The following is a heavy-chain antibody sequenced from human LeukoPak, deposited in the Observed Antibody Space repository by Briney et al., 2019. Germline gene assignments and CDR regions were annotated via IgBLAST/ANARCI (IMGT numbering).Heavy chain of an antibody. J-gene: IGHJ5*02. V-gene: IGHV1-69*04. Sequence: SVKVSCKASGGTFSSYAISWVRQAPGQGLGWMGRIIPILGIANYAQKFQGRVTITADKSTSTAYMELSSLRSEDTAVYYCARGNGRGRNWFDPWGQGTLVTVSS. CDR3: ARGNGRGRNWFDP. CDR1: GGTFSSYA. D-gene: IGHD3-10*01. CDR2: IIPILGIA.